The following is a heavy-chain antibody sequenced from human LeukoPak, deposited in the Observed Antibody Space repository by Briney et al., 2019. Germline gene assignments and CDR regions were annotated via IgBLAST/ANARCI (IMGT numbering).Heavy chain of an antibody. J-gene: IGHJ4*02. CDR2: IYSSGST. CDR1: GASISGSGYY. CDR3: AKSGGYGLIDY. D-gene: IGHD1-26*01. Sequence: KPSETLSLTCAVSGASISGSGYYWGWIRQSPGKGLEWIGNIYSSGSTYYNASLQSRVTISIDTSKNQFSLRLNSVTAADTAMYYCAKSGGYGLIDYWGQGTLVTVSS. V-gene: IGHV4-39*01.